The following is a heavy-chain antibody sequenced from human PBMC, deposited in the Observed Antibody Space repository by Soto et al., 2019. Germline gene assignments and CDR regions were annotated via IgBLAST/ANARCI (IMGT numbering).Heavy chain of an antibody. CDR3: ARVGRQGR. V-gene: IGHV1-46*03. CDR2: INPSGGST. Sequence: GASVKVSCKASGYSFTTYYIHWVRQAPGQGLEWMGIINPSGGSTSYAQKFQGRVTMTSDTSTSTVDLELSSLKSEDTALYYCARVGRQGRWGQGTLVTVSS. D-gene: IGHD3-10*01. CDR1: GYSFTTYY. J-gene: IGHJ4*02.